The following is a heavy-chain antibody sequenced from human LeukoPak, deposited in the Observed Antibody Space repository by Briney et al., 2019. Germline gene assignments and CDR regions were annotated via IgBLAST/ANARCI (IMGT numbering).Heavy chain of an antibody. CDR2: INPSGGST. Sequence: ASVKVSYKASGYTFTSYYMHWVRQAPGQGLEWMGIINPSGGSTSYAQKFQGRVTMTRDTSTSTVYMELSSLRSEDTAVYYCARQDVWGTPDPWGQGTLVTVSS. V-gene: IGHV1-46*01. CDR1: GYTFTSYY. D-gene: IGHD3-16*01. CDR3: ARQDVWGTPDP. J-gene: IGHJ5*02.